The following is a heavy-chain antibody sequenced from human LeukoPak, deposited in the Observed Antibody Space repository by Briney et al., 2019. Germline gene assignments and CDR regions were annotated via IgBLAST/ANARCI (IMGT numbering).Heavy chain of an antibody. V-gene: IGHV3-23*01. J-gene: IGHJ4*02. CDR2: ISGSGGST. D-gene: IGHD1-1*01. Sequence: AGGSLRLSCAASGFTFSTYVMSWVRQAPGKGLEWVSAISGSGGSTYYADSVKGRFTISRDNSKNTLYLQMNSLGADDTAVYYCAKGNWRYFDYWGQGTLDTVSS. CDR3: AKGNWRYFDY. CDR1: GFTFSTYV.